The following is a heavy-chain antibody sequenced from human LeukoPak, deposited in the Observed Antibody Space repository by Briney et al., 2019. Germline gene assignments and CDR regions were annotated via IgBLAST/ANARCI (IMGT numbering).Heavy chain of an antibody. CDR2: INSYSTYI. CDR1: GFLFSSNN. Sequence: PGGSLRLSCAASGFLFSSNNMNWVRQAPGKGLEWIASINSYSTYIYYADSVKGRFTISRDNAKNSLYLQMHSLRDEDTAVYYCARDGENSGYDWYYFDYWGQGTLVTVSS. D-gene: IGHD5-12*01. V-gene: IGHV3-21*01. CDR3: ARDGENSGYDWYYFDY. J-gene: IGHJ4*02.